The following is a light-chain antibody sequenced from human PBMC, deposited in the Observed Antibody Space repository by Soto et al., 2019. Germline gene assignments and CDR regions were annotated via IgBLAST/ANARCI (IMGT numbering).Light chain of an antibody. Sequence: DIQMTQSPSSLSASVGDIVTISYRASQGIRNDLGWYQQKPGKAPKLLIYDASTLERGVPSRFSGTGSGTEFTLTISSLQPDDFATYYCQQYYRSSITFGQGTRLEIK. CDR2: DAS. CDR3: QQYYRSSIT. J-gene: IGKJ5*01. CDR1: QGIRND. V-gene: IGKV1-17*01.